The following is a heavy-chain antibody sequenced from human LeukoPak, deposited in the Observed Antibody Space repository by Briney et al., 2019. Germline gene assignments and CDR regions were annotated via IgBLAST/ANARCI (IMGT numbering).Heavy chain of an antibody. J-gene: IGHJ6*02. D-gene: IGHD7-27*01. CDR3: ARDYGDAYYYYGMDV. Sequence: PGGSLRLSCAASGFTFSSYAMSWVRQAPGKGLEWVSGISGSGGNTYSADSVKGRFTISRDNSKNTLYLQMNSLRAEDTAVYYCARDYGDAYYYYGMDVWGQGTTVTVSS. CDR1: GFTFSSYA. V-gene: IGHV3-23*01. CDR2: ISGSGGNT.